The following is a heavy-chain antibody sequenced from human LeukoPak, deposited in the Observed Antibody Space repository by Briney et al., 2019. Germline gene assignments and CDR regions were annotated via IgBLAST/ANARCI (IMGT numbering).Heavy chain of an antibody. CDR3: AKDFGYSYGYSDY. J-gene: IGHJ4*02. D-gene: IGHD5-18*01. CDR1: GFTFSSYG. Sequence: GRSLRLSCAASGFTFSSYGMSWVRQAPGKGLEWVSAITGSGTETYYAESVKGRFTISRDNSKNTLYLQMNSLRAEDAATYYCAKDFGYSYGYSDYWGQGTLVTVSS. CDR2: ITGSGTET. V-gene: IGHV3-23*01.